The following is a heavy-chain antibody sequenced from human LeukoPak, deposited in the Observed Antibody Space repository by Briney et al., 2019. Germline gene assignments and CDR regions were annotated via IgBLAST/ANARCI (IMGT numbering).Heavy chain of an antibody. CDR1: GYSFTDYY. J-gene: IGHJ5*02. D-gene: IGHD3-16*01. Sequence: PGASVKVSCKTSGYSFTDYYMHWVRQAPGQGLEWMGWINPNSGRTSSARKFQGRVTMTRDPSITTVYMVVTWLTSDDTAIYYCARADRLDGGPYLIGPWGQGTLVTVSS. V-gene: IGHV1-2*02. CDR3: ARADRLDGGPYLIGP. CDR2: INPNSGRT.